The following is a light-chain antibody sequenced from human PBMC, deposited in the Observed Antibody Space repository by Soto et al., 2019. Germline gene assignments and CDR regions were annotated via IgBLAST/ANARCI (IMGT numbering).Light chain of an antibody. CDR3: QQYGSSPPTWT. Sequence: EIVLTQSPGILSLSPGERATLSCRASQSVSSSYLAWYQQKPGQAPRLLIYGASSRATGIPDRFSGSGSGTDFTLTISRLEPEDFAVYYWQQYGSSPPTWTFGQGTKVEIK. CDR2: GAS. J-gene: IGKJ1*01. CDR1: QSVSSSY. V-gene: IGKV3-20*01.